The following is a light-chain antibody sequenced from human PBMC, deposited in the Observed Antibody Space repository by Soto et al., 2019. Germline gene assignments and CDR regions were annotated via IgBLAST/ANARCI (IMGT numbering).Light chain of an antibody. J-gene: IGKJ1*01. V-gene: IGKV2-28*01. CDR1: QSVLFSINQKNY. CDR3: MQTLQTPT. Sequence: DIVLTQSPDSVAVSLGERATINCKSSQSVLFSINQKNYLAWYHQKPGQSPQLLIYLGSNRASGVPDRFSGSGSGTDFTLKISRVEAEDVGVYYCMQTLQTPTFGQGTKV. CDR2: LGS.